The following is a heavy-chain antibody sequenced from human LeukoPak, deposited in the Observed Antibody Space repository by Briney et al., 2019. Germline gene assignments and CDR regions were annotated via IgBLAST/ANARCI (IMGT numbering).Heavy chain of an antibody. J-gene: IGHJ4*02. D-gene: IGHD1-26*01. V-gene: IGHV4-59*01. CDR2: MYDSGST. Sequence: SETLSLTCTVSGGSFSSYYWSWIRQPPGKGLESIGYMYDSGSTNYNPSLKSRVTISVDTSKNQFSLRLNSVTAADTAVYYCARHGGSYTFDLWGQGVLVTVSS. CDR3: ARHGGSYTFDL. CDR1: GGSFSSYY.